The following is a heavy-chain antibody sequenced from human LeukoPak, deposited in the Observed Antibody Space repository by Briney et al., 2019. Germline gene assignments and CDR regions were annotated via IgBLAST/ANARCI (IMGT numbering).Heavy chain of an antibody. CDR1: GFTFSSYG. Sequence: GGSLRLSCAASGFTFSSYGMHWVRQAPGKGLEWVAVIWYDGSDKYYADSVKGRFTISRDNSKNTLYLQMDSLRAEDTAVYYCAKAMGEPLSRAFDYWGQGTLVTVSS. J-gene: IGHJ4*02. CDR3: AKAMGEPLSRAFDY. CDR2: IWYDGSDK. D-gene: IGHD3-16*01. V-gene: IGHV3-33*06.